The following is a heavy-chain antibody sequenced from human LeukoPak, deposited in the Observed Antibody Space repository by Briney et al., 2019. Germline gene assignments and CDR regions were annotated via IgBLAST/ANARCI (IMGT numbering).Heavy chain of an antibody. J-gene: IGHJ4*02. D-gene: IGHD6-19*01. Sequence: GGSLRLSCAASGFTFRDSAMHWVRQASGKGLEWIGRVKTKANNYATAYAASVMGRFTISRDDSKNTAYLEMNSLKTEDTAVYYCTREFHSSGWYLTFAYWGQGSQVTVSS. CDR3: TREFHSSGWYLTFAY. CDR2: VKTKANNYAT. CDR1: GFTFRDSA. V-gene: IGHV3-73*01.